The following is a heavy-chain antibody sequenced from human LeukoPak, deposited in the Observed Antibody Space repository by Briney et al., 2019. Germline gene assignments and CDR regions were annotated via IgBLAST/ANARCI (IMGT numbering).Heavy chain of an antibody. CDR3: ARLYYYDSGGYKYNWFDP. CDR2: INPNSGGT. CDR1: GYTFTGYY. D-gene: IGHD3-22*01. V-gene: IGHV1-2*02. Sequence: GASVKASCKASGYTFTGYYMHWVRQAPGQGLEWMGWINPNSGGTKYAQKFQGRVIMTRDTSISTAYMELSRLRSDDTAIYYCARLYYYDSGGYKYNWFDPWGQGTQVTVSS. J-gene: IGHJ5*02.